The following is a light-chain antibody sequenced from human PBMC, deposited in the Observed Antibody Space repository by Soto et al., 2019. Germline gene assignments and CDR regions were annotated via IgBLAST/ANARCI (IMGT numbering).Light chain of an antibody. Sequence: DIQLTQSPPTLSASVGDRVTITCRASQSIRYYLAWYQQMPGKAPKLLIYGASSLQSGVPSRFSGSGSGTEFTLPISSLQPNVFATYFCKHHNSYSQPFGQGPKGKI. CDR1: QSIRYY. J-gene: IGKJ1*01. CDR3: KHHNSYSQP. V-gene: IGKV1-5*01. CDR2: GAS.